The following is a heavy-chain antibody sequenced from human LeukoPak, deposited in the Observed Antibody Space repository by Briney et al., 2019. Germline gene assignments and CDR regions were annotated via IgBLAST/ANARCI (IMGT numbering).Heavy chain of an antibody. J-gene: IGHJ4*02. V-gene: IGHV1-8*01. CDR1: GYTFTSYD. D-gene: IGHD7-27*01. Sequence: ASVTVSCQASGYTFTSYDFNWERQATGQRPEWMGWMSPNSGDTGYAQKFQDRVTMTRNTSISTAYMELSSLRSDDTAVYYCARGPPNWGYDYWGPGTLVTVSS. CDR2: MSPNSGDT. CDR3: ARGPPNWGYDY.